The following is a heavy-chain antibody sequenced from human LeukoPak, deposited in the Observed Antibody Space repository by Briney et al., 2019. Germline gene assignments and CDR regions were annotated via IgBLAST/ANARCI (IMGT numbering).Heavy chain of an antibody. CDR2: IYYSGST. CDR1: GGSISSSSYY. D-gene: IGHD1-1*01. Sequence: SETLSLTCTVSGGSISSSSYYWGWIRQPPGKGLEWIGGIYYSGSTYYNPSLKSRVTISVVTSKNQFSLKLSSVTAADTSVYYCARHSQLELYMAFDYWGQGTLVTVSS. CDR3: ARHSQLELYMAFDY. J-gene: IGHJ4*02. V-gene: IGHV4-39*01.